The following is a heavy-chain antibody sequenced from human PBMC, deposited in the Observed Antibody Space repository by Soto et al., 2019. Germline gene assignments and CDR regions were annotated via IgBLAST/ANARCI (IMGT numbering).Heavy chain of an antibody. D-gene: IGHD6-13*01. J-gene: IGHJ4*02. CDR3: ARDKRAAAGILDN. V-gene: IGHV4-4*02. CDR2: IYHSGST. Sequence: SETLSLTCAVSGGSIGSSHWWSWVRQPPGKGLECIGEIYHSGSTNYNPSLKSRVTISVDKSKNQFSLKLSSVTAADTAVYYCARDKRAAAGILDNWGQGTLVTVS. CDR1: GGSIGSSHW.